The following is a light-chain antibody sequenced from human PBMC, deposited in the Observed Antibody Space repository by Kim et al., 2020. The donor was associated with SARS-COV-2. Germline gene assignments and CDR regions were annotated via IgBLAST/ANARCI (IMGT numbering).Light chain of an antibody. CDR2: DAS. J-gene: IGKJ2*01. V-gene: IGKV3-20*01. CDR1: QIVRSSY. Sequence: EIVLTQSPATLLLSPGDRATLSCRASQIVRSSYLAWYQHKPGQAPRLLIYDASSRATGIPERFSGSGSGTDFTLTISRLEPEDFAVYYCQQYHSSPDTFGQGTKLEI. CDR3: QQYHSSPDT.